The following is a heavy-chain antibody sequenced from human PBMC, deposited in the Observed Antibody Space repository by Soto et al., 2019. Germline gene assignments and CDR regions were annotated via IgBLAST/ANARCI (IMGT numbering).Heavy chain of an antibody. D-gene: IGHD3-22*01. CDR3: ARDTPTYYYDSSGYADDAFDI. J-gene: IGHJ3*02. Sequence: QVQLVQSGAEVKKPGASVKVSYKASGYTFTSYGISWVRQAPGQGLEWMGWISAYNGNTNYAQKLQGRVTMTTDTSTSTAYMELRSLRSDDTAVYYCARDTPTYYYDSSGYADDAFDIWGQGTMVTVSS. CDR1: GYTFTSYG. CDR2: ISAYNGNT. V-gene: IGHV1-18*04.